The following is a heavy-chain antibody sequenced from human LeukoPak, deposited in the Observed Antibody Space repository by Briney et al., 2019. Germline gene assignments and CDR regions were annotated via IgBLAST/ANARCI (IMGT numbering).Heavy chain of an antibody. J-gene: IGHJ4*02. Sequence: GASVKVSCKTSVYTFTTYHINCLRQATGQGLEWLGWMNPYSGDRGYAQKFQSRLSITSDTSISTAYMELSSLRSDDTAVYFCARTTSLTASGYDYWGQGTLVTVSS. CDR3: ARTTSLTASGYDY. V-gene: IGHV1-8*03. D-gene: IGHD4-17*01. CDR2: MNPYSGDR. CDR1: VYTFTTYH.